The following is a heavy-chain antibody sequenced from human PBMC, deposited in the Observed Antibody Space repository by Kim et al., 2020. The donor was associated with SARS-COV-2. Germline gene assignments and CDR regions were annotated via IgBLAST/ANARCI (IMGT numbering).Heavy chain of an antibody. V-gene: IGHV3-48*03. D-gene: IGHD3-3*01. CDR3: PSDFGHYYGMDV. CDR1: GFTFSTYE. CDR2: ISSSGYTI. J-gene: IGHJ6*02. Sequence: GGSLRLSCAASGFTFSTYEMNWVRQAPGKGLEWISYISSSGYTIYYADSVKGRFTISRDNAKNSLYLQINSLRAEDTAVHYCPSDFGHYYGMDVWGQGT.